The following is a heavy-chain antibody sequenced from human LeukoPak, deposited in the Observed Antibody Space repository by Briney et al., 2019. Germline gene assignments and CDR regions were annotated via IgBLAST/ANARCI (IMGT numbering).Heavy chain of an antibody. Sequence: QPGGSLRLSCAASGFTFSSYWMSWVRQAPGKGLEWVANIKQDVSEKYYVASVKGRFTISRDNAKSSLYLQMNSLRAEDTAVYYCARDYRGYRAPYYFDYWGQGTLVTVSS. CDR2: IKQDVSEK. J-gene: IGHJ4*02. D-gene: IGHD2-15*01. CDR3: ARDYRGYRAPYYFDY. CDR1: GFTFSSYW. V-gene: IGHV3-7*01.